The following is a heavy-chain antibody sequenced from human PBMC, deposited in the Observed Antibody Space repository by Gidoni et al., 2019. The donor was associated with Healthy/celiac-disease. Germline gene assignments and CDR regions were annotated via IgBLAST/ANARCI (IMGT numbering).Heavy chain of an antibody. Sequence: QVQLQQWGAGLLKPSETLSLTCAVDGGSFSGYYWSWIRQPPGKGLEWIGEINHSGSTNYNPSLKSRVTISVDTSKNQFSLKLGSVTAADTAVYYCARGNGSSSWYAFDIWGQGTMVTVSS. J-gene: IGHJ3*02. CDR2: INHSGST. D-gene: IGHD6-13*01. V-gene: IGHV4-34*01. CDR3: ARGNGSSSWYAFDI. CDR1: GGSFSGYY.